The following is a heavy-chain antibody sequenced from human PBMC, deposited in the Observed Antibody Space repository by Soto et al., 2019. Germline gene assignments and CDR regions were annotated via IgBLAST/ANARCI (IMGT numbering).Heavy chain of an antibody. J-gene: IGHJ6*02. D-gene: IGHD2-2*02. CDR3: ARDPATYCSSTSCYTIHGMDV. CDR1: GDAFTGYY. V-gene: IGHV1-2*02. CDR2: INPNSGGT. Sequence: ASVKVSCKASGDAFTGYYMHWVRQAPGQGLEWMGWINPNSGGTNYAQKFQGRVTMTRDTSISTAYMELSRLRSDDTAVYYCARDPATYCSSTSCYTIHGMDVRRQGTTVTASS.